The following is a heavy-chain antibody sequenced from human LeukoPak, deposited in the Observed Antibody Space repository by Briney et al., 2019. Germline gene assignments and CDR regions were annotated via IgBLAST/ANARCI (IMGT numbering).Heavy chain of an antibody. CDR3: TRVIVAVPGYFDYFDF. CDR2: INEDGSNK. V-gene: IGHV3-7*01. CDR1: GFSFSNHY. J-gene: IGHJ4*02. D-gene: IGHD6-19*01. Sequence: GGSLRLSCTASGFSFSNHYMRWIRQAPGKGREWVANINEDGSNKWHLGSVKGRFTGSRDNARNSLYPQMNSLRVEDTAVYYCTRVIVAVPGYFDYFDFWGQGVLVTVSS.